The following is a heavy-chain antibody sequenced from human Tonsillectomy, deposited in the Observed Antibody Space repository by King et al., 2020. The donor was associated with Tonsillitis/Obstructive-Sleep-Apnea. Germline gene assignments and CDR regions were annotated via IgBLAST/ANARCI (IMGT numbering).Heavy chain of an antibody. CDR1: GGSISSSSYY. Sequence: QLQLQESGPGLVKPSETLSLTCTVSGGSISSSSYYWGWIRQPPGKGLEWIGSIYYSGSTYYNPSLKSRVTISVDTSKNQFSLKLSSVTAADTAVYYCARRRATRALDYWGQGTLVTVSS. V-gene: IGHV4-39*01. D-gene: IGHD1-26*01. CDR3: ARRRATRALDY. J-gene: IGHJ4*02. CDR2: IYYSGST.